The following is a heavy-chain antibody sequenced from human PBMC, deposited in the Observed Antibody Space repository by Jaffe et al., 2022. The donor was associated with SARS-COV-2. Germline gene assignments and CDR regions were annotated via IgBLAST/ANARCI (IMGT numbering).Heavy chain of an antibody. CDR3: ARGGTVPEAYYDS. V-gene: IGHV4-31*03. J-gene: IGHJ4*02. CDR1: GGSISSGRYY. Sequence: QVQLQESGPGLVKPSQTLSLTCTVSGGSISSGRYYWSWIRQPPGKGLEWIGHIYYSGSTYHNPSLKSRVTTSVDTSKKQFSLELSSVTAADTAVYYCARGGTVPEAYYDSWGQGILVTVSS. D-gene: IGHD2-2*01. CDR2: IYYSGST.